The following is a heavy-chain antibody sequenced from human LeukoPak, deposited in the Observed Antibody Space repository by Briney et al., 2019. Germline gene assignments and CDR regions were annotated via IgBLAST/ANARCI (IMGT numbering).Heavy chain of an antibody. CDR2: ISGSGGST. J-gene: IGHJ4*02. D-gene: IGHD3-22*01. Sequence: GGSLRLSCAASGFTFSSYAMSWLRQAPGKGLEWVSAISGSGGSTYYADSVKGRFTISRDNSKNTLYLQMNSLRAEDTAVYYCARHRTYYYDSSGYYFFDYWGQGTLVTVSS. CDR3: ARHRTYYYDSSGYYFFDY. V-gene: IGHV3-23*01. CDR1: GFTFSSYA.